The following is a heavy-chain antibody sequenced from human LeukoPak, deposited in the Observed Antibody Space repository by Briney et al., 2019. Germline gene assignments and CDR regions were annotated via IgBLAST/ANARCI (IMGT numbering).Heavy chain of an antibody. D-gene: IGHD3-10*01. J-gene: IGHJ6*02. CDR1: GFTFTSYV. CDR3: ARDLFYGSGSYIPSGMDV. CDR2: ISVSGDST. V-gene: IGHV3-23*01. Sequence: GGSLRLSCAASGFTFTSYVMTWVRQAPGKGLDWVSGISVSGDSTYYADSVKDRFTVSRDNSKNTLYLQMNSLRAEDTAVYYCARDLFYGSGSYIPSGMDVWGQGTTVTVSS.